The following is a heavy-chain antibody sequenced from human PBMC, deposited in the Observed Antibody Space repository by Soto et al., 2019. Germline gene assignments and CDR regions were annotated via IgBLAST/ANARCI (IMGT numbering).Heavy chain of an antibody. J-gene: IGHJ4*02. CDR2: ISGSGSST. Sequence: GGSLRLSCVASGFTFNKHALAWVRQAPGKGLEWVSAISGSGSSTYDSDSVKGRFTISRDNSNNTLYLQMNSLRAEDTAIYYCARTTAVITVITAFDHWGQGTPVTVSS. CDR1: GFTFNKHA. CDR3: ARTTAVITVITAFDH. V-gene: IGHV3-23*01. D-gene: IGHD3-16*01.